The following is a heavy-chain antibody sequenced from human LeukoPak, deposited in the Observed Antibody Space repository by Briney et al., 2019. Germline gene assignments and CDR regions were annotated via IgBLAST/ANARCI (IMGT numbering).Heavy chain of an antibody. D-gene: IGHD5-12*01. Sequence: ASVKVSCKACVYTFTDYYMHWVRQAPGQGLEWMGWINPGSGGTHYAQKFQGRVTMTRDTSISTAYMDLSRLRSDDTAVYYCAGGEYSGYDVGAFDIWGQGTMVTVSS. CDR2: INPGSGGT. V-gene: IGHV1-2*02. J-gene: IGHJ3*02. CDR3: AGGEYSGYDVGAFDI. CDR1: VYTFTDYY.